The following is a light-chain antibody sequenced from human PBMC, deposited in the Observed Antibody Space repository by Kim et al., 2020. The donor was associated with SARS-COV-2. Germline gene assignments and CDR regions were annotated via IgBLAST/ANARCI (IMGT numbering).Light chain of an antibody. CDR3: QQYHSYPNT. V-gene: IGKV1-5*03. CDR2: KAS. J-gene: IGKJ2*01. Sequence: DIQMTQSPSTLSTSVGDRVTITCRASQSISSWLAWYQQKPGKAPKVLIYKASSLESGVPPRFSGSGSGTDFTLTISSLQPDDFATYYCQQYHSYPNTFGQGTKLEIK. CDR1: QSISSW.